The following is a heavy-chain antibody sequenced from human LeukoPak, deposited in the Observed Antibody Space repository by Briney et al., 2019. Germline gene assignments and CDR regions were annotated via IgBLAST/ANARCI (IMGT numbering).Heavy chain of an antibody. CDR2: IWYDGSNK. Sequence: GGSLRLSCAASGFTFSSYGMHWVRQAPGKGLEWVAVIWYDGSNKYYADSVKGRFTTSRDNSKNTLYLQMNSLRAEDTAVYYCARERIEVVPPYYYGMDVWGQGTTVTVSS. CDR3: ARERIEVVPPYYYGMDV. CDR1: GFTFSSYG. V-gene: IGHV3-33*01. J-gene: IGHJ6*02. D-gene: IGHD3-22*01.